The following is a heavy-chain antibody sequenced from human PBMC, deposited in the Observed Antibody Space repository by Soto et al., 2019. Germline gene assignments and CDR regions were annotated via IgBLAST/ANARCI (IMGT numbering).Heavy chain of an antibody. D-gene: IGHD3-3*01. CDR3: ARDVRKLRFFDY. CDR1: GFTFSPYA. CDR2: ISADQKSI. J-gene: IGHJ4*02. V-gene: IGHV3-30*04. Sequence: QVQLVESGGGVVQPGRSLRLSCAASGFTFSPYAMHWVRQAPGKGLEWVAVISADQKSIYYADAVKGRFTISRDNSKNTLYLQMDGLRTDDTAVYYCARDVRKLRFFDYWGQGTPVTVSS.